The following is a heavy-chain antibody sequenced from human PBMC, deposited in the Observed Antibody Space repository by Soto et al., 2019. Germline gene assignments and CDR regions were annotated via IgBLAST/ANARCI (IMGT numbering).Heavy chain of an antibody. CDR3: ARESEDLTSNFDY. J-gene: IGHJ4*02. V-gene: IGHV3-21*06. CDR2: ISSTTNYI. Sequence: VGSLRLSCAASGFTFTRYSMNWVRQAPGKGLEWVSSISSTTNYIYYGDSMKGRFTISRDNAKNSLYLEMNSLRAEDTAVYYCARESEDLTSNFDYWGQGTLVTGS. CDR1: GFTFTRYS.